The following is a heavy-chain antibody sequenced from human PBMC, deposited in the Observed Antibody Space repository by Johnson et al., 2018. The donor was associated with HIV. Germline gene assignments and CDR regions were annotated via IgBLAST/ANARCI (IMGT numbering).Heavy chain of an antibody. Sequence: QVQLVESGGGVVQPGRSLRLSCAASGFTFSSYAMHWVRQAPGKGLEWVTVISYDGSNKYYADSGKGRFTISRDSSKNTLYLQMNSLRAEDTAMYYCARDWGLYSSGWYVDAFDIWGQGTMVTVSS. CDR1: GFTFSSYA. V-gene: IGHV3-30*14. CDR3: ARDWGLYSSGWYVDAFDI. D-gene: IGHD6-19*01. CDR2: ISYDGSNK. J-gene: IGHJ3*02.